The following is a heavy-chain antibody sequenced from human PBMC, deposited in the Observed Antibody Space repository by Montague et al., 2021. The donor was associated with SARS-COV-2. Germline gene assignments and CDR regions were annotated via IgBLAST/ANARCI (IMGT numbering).Heavy chain of an antibody. V-gene: IGHV4-59*01. CDR1: GDSISSYY. J-gene: IGHJ4*02. Sequence: SKTLSLTCEVSGDSISSYYWSWIRQSPGKGLEWIGYVHYTGSSKYTPSLKTRVTLSLDTPKNHFSLKLRSVTAADTAIYYCARAQNTCFIANCVNYFDVWGLGALVTVSS. CDR3: ARAQNTCFIANCVNYFDV. D-gene: IGHD1-1*01. CDR2: VHYTGSS.